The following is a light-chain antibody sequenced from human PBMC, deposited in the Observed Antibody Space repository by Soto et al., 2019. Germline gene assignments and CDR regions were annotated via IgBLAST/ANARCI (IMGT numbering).Light chain of an antibody. Sequence: EIVLTQSPATLSLSPGERASLSCRASQSVRSYLVWYQQKPGQEPRLLIYDASKRATGIPARFSGSGSGTDFTLTISTLAPEDFAVYYCQERSTSPWTFGQGTTVEIK. V-gene: IGKV3-11*01. CDR1: QSVRSY. CDR2: DAS. CDR3: QERSTSPWT. J-gene: IGKJ1*01.